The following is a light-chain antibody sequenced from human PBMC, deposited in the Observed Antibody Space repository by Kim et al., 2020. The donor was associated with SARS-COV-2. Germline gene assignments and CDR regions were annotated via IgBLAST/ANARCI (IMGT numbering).Light chain of an antibody. CDR2: AGS. CDR1: QSVSSN. V-gene: IGKV3-15*01. CDR3: QQYNNWPFT. J-gene: IGKJ3*01. Sequence: VSPGETATLSCRASQSVSSNLAWYQQKPGQAPRLLSYAGSTRATGIPATFSGSGSGADFTLTISSLQSEDFAIYYCQQYNNWPFTFGPGTKVDIK.